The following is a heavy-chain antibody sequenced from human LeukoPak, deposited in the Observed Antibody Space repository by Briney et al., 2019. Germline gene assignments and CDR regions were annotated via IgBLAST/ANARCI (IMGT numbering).Heavy chain of an antibody. D-gene: IGHD3-22*01. CDR2: INPNSGGT. CDR1: GYTFTGYY. J-gene: IGHJ4*02. Sequence: ASVKVSCKASGYTFTGYYMHWVRQAPGQGLELMGWINPNSGGTNYAQKFQGRVTMTRATSISTAYMELSRLRSDDTAVYYCAPFHYYDSSGYFYWGQGTLVTVSS. V-gene: IGHV1-2*02. CDR3: APFHYYDSSGYFY.